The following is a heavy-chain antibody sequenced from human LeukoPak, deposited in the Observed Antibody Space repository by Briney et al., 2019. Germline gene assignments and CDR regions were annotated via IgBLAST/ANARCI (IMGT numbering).Heavy chain of an antibody. Sequence: GGSLRLSCAASGFTFSSYGMSWVRQAPGKGLEWVSAISGSGGSTYYADSVKGRFTISRDNSKNTLYLQMNSLRAEDTAVYYCAKDYSYYGSGSFFDYWGQGTLVTVSS. CDR1: GFTFSSYG. D-gene: IGHD3-10*01. CDR2: ISGSGGST. V-gene: IGHV3-23*01. J-gene: IGHJ4*02. CDR3: AKDYSYYGSGSFFDY.